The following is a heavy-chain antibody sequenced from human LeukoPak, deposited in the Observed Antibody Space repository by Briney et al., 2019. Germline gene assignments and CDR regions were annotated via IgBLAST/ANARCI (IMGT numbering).Heavy chain of an antibody. CDR2: INSDGSST. CDR1: GFTFSSYW. V-gene: IGHV3-74*01. D-gene: IGHD6-19*01. J-gene: IGHJ4*02. Sequence: GGSLRLSCAASGFTFSSYWMHWVRQAPGKGLVWVSRINSDGSSTSYADSVKGRFTISRDNAKNTLYLQMNSLRAEDTAVYYCARGGIAVAGTLDWGQGTLVTVFS. CDR3: ARGGIAVAGTLD.